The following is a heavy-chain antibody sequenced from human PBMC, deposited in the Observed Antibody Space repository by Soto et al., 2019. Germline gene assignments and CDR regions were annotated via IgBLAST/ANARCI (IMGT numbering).Heavy chain of an antibody. J-gene: IGHJ5*02. CDR1: GVSMSSYY. CDR2: IYYSGST. D-gene: IGHD3-9*01. V-gene: IGHV4-59*08. CDR3: VRTGYLGWFDP. Sequence: PSETLVGTWSGSGVSMSSYYWIWIRQPPGKGLEWIGYIYYSGSTNYNPSLKSRVTISVDTSKNQFSLKLSSVTAADTAVYYCVRTGYLGWFDPWGQGTLVTVSS.